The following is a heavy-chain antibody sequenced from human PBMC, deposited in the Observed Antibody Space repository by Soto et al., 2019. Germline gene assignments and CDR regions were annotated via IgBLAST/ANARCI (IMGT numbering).Heavy chain of an antibody. D-gene: IGHD3-10*01. V-gene: IGHV5-51*01. CDR3: ASQGGSGSYYRSYWYFDL. CDR1: GYSFTSYW. Sequence: EVQLVQSGAEVKKPGESLKISCNGSGYSFTSYWIGWVRQMPGKGLEWMGIIYPGDSDTRYSPSFQGQATISADKSISTASLQWSSLKASDTAMYYCASQGGSGSYYRSYWYFDLWGRGTLVTVSS. CDR2: IYPGDSDT. J-gene: IGHJ2*01.